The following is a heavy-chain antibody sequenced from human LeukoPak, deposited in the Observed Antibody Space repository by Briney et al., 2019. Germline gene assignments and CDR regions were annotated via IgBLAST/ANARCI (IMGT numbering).Heavy chain of an antibody. V-gene: IGHV4-59*08. J-gene: IGHJ6*02. D-gene: IGHD2-15*01. CDR1: GGSISSYY. Sequence: PSETLSLTCTVSGGSISSYYWSWIRQPPGKGLEWIGYIYYSGSTNYNPSLKSRVTISVDTSKNQFSLKLSSVTAADTAVYYCARRLPVAATRYYYGMDVWGQGTTVTVSS. CDR2: IYYSGST. CDR3: ARRLPVAATRYYYGMDV.